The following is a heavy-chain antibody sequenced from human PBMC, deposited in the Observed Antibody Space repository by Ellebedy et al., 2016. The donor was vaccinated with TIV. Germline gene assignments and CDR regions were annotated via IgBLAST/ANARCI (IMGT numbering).Heavy chain of an antibody. J-gene: IGHJ3*02. V-gene: IGHV3-21*01. CDR2: ISSSSSYI. D-gene: IGHD2-15*01. CDR3: ARDGLRRISDI. CDR1: GFTFSSYS. Sequence: GGSLRLXCAASGFTFSSYSMNWVRQAPGKGLEWVSSISSSSSYIYYADSVKGRFTISRDNAKNSLYLQMNSLRAEDTAVYYCARDGLRRISDIWGQGTMVTVSS.